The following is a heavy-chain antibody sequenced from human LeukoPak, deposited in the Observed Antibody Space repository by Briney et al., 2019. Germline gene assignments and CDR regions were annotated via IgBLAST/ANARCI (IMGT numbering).Heavy chain of an antibody. CDR3: AKTGLCFDSSCYFGDLYHYYYMDV. V-gene: IGHV3-23*01. J-gene: IGHJ6*03. D-gene: IGHD3-22*01. CDR2: FWCWGGII. CDR1: VYIFMISA. Sequence: PGGSVRLSCEPSVYIFMISAMSWVRQATGRGVEWVSSFWCWGGIIYYADSVKGRFTNSRDNSRNVVYMQMNSLRPEETAVYYCAKTGLCFDSSCYFGDLYHYYYMDVWGRGTTVTVSS.